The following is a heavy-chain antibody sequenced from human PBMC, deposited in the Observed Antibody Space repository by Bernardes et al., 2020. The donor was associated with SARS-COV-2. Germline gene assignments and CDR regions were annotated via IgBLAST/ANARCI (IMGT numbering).Heavy chain of an antibody. CDR3: AGGWGSPSTVVVPTAILGAFDY. CDR1: GGSFSGYY. Sequence: SETLSLTCAVSGGSFSGYYWSWIRQPPGKGLEWIGEINFSGSTNYNPSLKSRVTISVDTSKNQFSLKLSSVTAADTAVYYCAGGWGSPSTVVVPTAILGAFDYRSQGTLVTVSS. J-gene: IGHJ4*02. D-gene: IGHD2-2*01. CDR2: INFSGST. V-gene: IGHV4-34*01.